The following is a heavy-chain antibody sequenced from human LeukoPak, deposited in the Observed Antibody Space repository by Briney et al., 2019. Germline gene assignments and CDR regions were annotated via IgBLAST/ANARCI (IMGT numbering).Heavy chain of an antibody. V-gene: IGHV3-9*01. CDR3: AKDIFGSGYYYFDY. CDR1: GFTFDDYA. CDR2: ISWNSGSI. D-gene: IGHD5-12*01. Sequence: GGSLRLSCAASGFTFDDYAMHWVRQAPGKGLEWVSGISWNSGSIGYADSVKGRFTISRGNAKNSLYLQMNSLRAEDTALYYCAKDIFGSGYYYFDYWGQGTLVTVSS. J-gene: IGHJ4*02.